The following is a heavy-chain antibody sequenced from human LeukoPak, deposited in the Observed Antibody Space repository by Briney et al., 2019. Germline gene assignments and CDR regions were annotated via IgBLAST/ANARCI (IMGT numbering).Heavy chain of an antibody. Sequence: PGRSLRLSCAASGFTFENYAMHWVRKVPGKGLEWVSGISWNSGIIGYADSVKGRFTISRDSAKNSLYLQMNSLRVEDTALYYCAKGGLRLYFGQFHYWGQGTLVTVSS. D-gene: IGHD3-10*01. V-gene: IGHV3-9*01. CDR2: ISWNSGII. J-gene: IGHJ4*02. CDR1: GFTFENYA. CDR3: AKGGLRLYFGQFHY.